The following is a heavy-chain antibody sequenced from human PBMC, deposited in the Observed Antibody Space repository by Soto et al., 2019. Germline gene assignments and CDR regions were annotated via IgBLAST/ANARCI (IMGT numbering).Heavy chain of an antibody. CDR3: ARAPDIVATLDY. D-gene: IGHD5-12*01. CDR2: IYHSGST. CDR1: GYSISSGYY. V-gene: IGHV4-38-2*01. J-gene: IGHJ4*02. Sequence: SETLSLTCAVSGYSISSGYYWGWIRQPPGKGLEWIGSIYHSGSTYHNPSLKSRVTISVGTSKNQFSLKLSSVTAADTAVYYCARAPDIVATLDYWGQGTRVTVSS.